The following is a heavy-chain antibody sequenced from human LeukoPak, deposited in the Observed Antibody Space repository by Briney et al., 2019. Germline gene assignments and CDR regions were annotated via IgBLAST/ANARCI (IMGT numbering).Heavy chain of an antibody. CDR1: GFTFNHFG. CDR2: IWSDGSNK. D-gene: IGHD4-11*01. Sequence: GRSLRLSCAASGFTFNHFGMHWVRQAPGKGLEWVAVIWSDGSNKFYADSVRGRFTISRGDSRKTVYLQMDRMTAEDAAIYYCGKDAQSGFDYSNSLEYWGQGALVTVSS. CDR3: GKDAQSGFDYSNSLEY. J-gene: IGHJ4*02. V-gene: IGHV3-33*06.